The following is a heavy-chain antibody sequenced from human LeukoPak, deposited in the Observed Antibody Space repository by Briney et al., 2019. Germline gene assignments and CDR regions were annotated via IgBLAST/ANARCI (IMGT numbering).Heavy chain of an antibody. CDR1: GFTFSSFA. Sequence: PGGGLRLSCAASGFTFSSFAVSCVRQGPGEGREWVSVITGSVSGADYAEYVKGRFTLSRDNSKNTVHLQMNRLRAEDTAVYYCERELNTPLATPFDHWGQGALVPVSS. CDR3: ERELNTPLATPFDH. D-gene: IGHD4-23*01. J-gene: IGHJ4*02. CDR2: ITGSVSGA. V-gene: IGHV3-23*01.